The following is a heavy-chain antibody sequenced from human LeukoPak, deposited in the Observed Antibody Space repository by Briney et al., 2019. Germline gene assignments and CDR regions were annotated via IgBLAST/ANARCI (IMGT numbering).Heavy chain of an antibody. CDR1: GSTFSSYA. Sequence: PGSSVKASCKASGSTFSSYAISWVRQAPGQGLEWMGRIIPIFGIANYAQKFQGRVTITADKSTSTAYMELSSLRSEDTAVYYCARDSDYGGFLPWGQGTLVTVSS. CDR2: IIPIFGIA. V-gene: IGHV1-69*04. D-gene: IGHD4-23*01. CDR3: ARDSDYGGFLP. J-gene: IGHJ5*02.